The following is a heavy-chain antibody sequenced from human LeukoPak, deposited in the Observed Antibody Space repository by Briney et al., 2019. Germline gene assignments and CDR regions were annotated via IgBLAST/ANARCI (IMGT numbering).Heavy chain of an antibody. J-gene: IGHJ3*02. CDR1: GFTFSSYW. Sequence: GGSLRLSCAASGFTFSSYWMSWVRQAPGKGLEWVANIKQDGSEKYYVDSVKGRFTISRDNSKNTLYLQMNSLRAEDTVVYYCAKDEWSSGWPRAFFDIWGQGTMVTVSS. CDR3: AKDEWSSGWPRAFFDI. CDR2: IKQDGSEK. D-gene: IGHD6-19*01. V-gene: IGHV3-7*03.